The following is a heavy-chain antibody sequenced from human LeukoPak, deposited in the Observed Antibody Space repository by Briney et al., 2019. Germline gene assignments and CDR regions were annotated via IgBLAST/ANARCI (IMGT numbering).Heavy chain of an antibody. CDR1: GFTFSSYG. D-gene: IGHD3-10*01. V-gene: IGHV3-33*01. J-gene: IGHJ4*02. CDR3: ARDGAYYYGSGSYYFDC. Sequence: GGSLRLSCAASGFTFSSYGMHWVRQAPGKGLEWVAVIWYDGSNKYYADSVKGRFTISRDNSKNTLYLQMNSLRAEDTAVYYCARDGAYYYGSGSYYFDCWGQGTLVTVSS. CDR2: IWYDGSNK.